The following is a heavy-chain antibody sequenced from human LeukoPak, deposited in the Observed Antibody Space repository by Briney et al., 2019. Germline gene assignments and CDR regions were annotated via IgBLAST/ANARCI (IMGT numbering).Heavy chain of an antibody. J-gene: IGHJ6*03. V-gene: IGHV1-2*02. CDR1: GYTFTGYY. CDR2: INPKSGGT. Sequence: ASVKVSCKASGYTFTGYYMHWVRQAPGQGLEWMGWINPKSGGTNYAQEFQGRVTMTRDTSISTAYMELSRLRSDDTAVYYCARGPTVTTDYYYYYMDVWGKGTTVTVSS. D-gene: IGHD4-17*01. CDR3: ARGPTVTTDYYYYYMDV.